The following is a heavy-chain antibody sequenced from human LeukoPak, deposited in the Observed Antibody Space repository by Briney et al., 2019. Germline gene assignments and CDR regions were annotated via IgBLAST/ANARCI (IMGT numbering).Heavy chain of an antibody. CDR3: ARDLSRSWYIFDY. CDR2: IWYDGSNK. V-gene: IGHV3-33*01. Sequence: PGRSLRLSCAASGFTFSSYGMHWDRQAPGKGLEWVAVIWYDGSNKYYADSVKGRFTISRDNSKNTLYLQMNSLRAEDTAVYYCARDLSRSWYIFDYWGRGTLVTVSS. J-gene: IGHJ4*02. CDR1: GFTFSSYG. D-gene: IGHD6-13*01.